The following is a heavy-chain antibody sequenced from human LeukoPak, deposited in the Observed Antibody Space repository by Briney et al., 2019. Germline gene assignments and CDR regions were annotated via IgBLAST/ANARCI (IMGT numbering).Heavy chain of an antibody. Sequence: PSETLSLTCTVSGYSISSGYYWGWIRQPPGKGLEWIGSIYHSGSTYYNPSLKSRVTISVDTSKNQFSLKLSSVTAADTAVYYCARDGTQLLYGNWFDPWGQGTLVTVSS. J-gene: IGHJ5*02. CDR2: IYHSGST. V-gene: IGHV4-38-2*02. D-gene: IGHD2-2*02. CDR3: ARDGTQLLYGNWFDP. CDR1: GYSISSGYY.